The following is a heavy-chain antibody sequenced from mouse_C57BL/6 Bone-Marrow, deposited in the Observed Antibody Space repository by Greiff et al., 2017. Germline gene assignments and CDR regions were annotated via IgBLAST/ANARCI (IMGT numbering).Heavy chain of an antibody. V-gene: IGHV5-6*01. D-gene: IGHD2-14*01. J-gene: IGHJ3*01. CDR1: GFTFSSYG. CDR3: ARGYRRTWFAY. Sequence: EVKLVESGGDLVKPGGSLKLSCAASGFTFSSYGMSWVRQTPDKRLEWVATISSGGSYTYYPDSVKGRFTISRDNAKNTLYLQMSRLKSEDTAMYYCARGYRRTWFAYWGQGTLVTVSA. CDR2: ISSGGSYT.